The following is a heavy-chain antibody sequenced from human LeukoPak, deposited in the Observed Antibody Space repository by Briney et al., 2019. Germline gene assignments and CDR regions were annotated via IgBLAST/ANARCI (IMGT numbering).Heavy chain of an antibody. CDR3: ARWNGGDSVGGLDV. J-gene: IGHJ6*02. D-gene: IGHD2-21*02. CDR1: GFTFSSYA. CDR2: IAFDGSNK. V-gene: IGHV3-33*08. Sequence: PGGSLRLSCAASGFTFSSYAMSWVRQAPGRGLEWVAFIAFDGSNKNYADSVRGRFTISRDNSKDTLDLQMNSLRAEDTALYYCARWNGGDSVGGLDVWGQGTTVTVSS.